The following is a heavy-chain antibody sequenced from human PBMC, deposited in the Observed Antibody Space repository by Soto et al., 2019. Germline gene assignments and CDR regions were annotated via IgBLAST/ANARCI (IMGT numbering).Heavy chain of an antibody. D-gene: IGHD2-15*01. CDR1: GGSIFSSY. V-gene: IGHV4-59*01. J-gene: IGHJ5*02. CDR2: VYYSGST. CDR3: ARVPAASSWFGP. Sequence: PSETLSLTCTVSGGSIFSSYWTWIRQPPGKGLEWIGNVYYSGSTNYNPSLKSRITISVDTSKNQFTLNLSSVTAANTAVYDCARVPAASSWFGPRGQGTLVTVSS.